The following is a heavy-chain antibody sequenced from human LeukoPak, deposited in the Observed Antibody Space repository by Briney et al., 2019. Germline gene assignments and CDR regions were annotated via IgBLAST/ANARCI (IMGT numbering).Heavy chain of an antibody. CDR2: VYHTGNI. J-gene: IGHJ3*02. CDR3: ARSGYSFGNAFDI. V-gene: IGHV4-38-2*01. Sequence: SETLSLTCAVSGHSISSGYYWGWIRQSPGKGLEWIGTVYHTGNIYYNPSLKSRVTISIDTPKNQFSLKLSSVTAAETAIYYCARSGYSFGNAFDIWGQGTVVTVSS. D-gene: IGHD5-18*01. CDR1: GHSISSGYY.